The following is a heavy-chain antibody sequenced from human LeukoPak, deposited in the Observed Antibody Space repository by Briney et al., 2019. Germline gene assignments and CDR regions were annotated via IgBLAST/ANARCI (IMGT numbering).Heavy chain of an antibody. CDR1: GGSISSYY. Sequence: SETLSLTCTVSGGSISSYYWSWIRQPPGKGLEWIGYIYCSGSTNYNPSLKSRVTISVDTSKNQFSLKLSSVTAADTAVYYCARVDSSGYEYYFDYWGQGTLVTVSS. J-gene: IGHJ4*02. D-gene: IGHD3-22*01. CDR3: ARVDSSGYEYYFDY. CDR2: IYCSGST. V-gene: IGHV4-59*01.